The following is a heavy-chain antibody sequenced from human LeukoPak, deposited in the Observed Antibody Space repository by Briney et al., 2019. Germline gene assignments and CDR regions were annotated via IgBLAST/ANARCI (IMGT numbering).Heavy chain of an antibody. CDR1: GYTLTNYD. J-gene: IGHJ4*02. CDR3: ATVPYSSGRYYFDY. V-gene: IGHV1-8*01. Sequence: GASVKVSCKASGYTLTNYDFNWLRQAAGQGLEWMGWVNPNSGNSGYAQKFQGRLTMNRNTSINTAYMYLSSLTSADTALYFCATVPYSSGRYYFDYWGQGSLVTVSS. CDR2: VNPNSGNS. D-gene: IGHD6-19*01.